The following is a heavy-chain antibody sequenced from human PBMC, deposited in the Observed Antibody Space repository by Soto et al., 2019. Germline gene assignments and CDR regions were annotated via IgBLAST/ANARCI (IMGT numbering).Heavy chain of an antibody. D-gene: IGHD3-10*01. V-gene: IGHV3-15*01. CDR2: IKTTSDGGTI. Sequence: EVHLVESGGGLVKPGESLRLSCAASGFTSSTAWMTWFRQAPGRGLEWVARIKTTSDGGTIHYAAPVKGRLAISRDDSTDTLFLQMTGLTIEDTAVYYGIRDPCGSPWGQGTLVTVS. J-gene: IGHJ5*02. CDR3: IRDPCGSP. CDR1: GFTSSTAW.